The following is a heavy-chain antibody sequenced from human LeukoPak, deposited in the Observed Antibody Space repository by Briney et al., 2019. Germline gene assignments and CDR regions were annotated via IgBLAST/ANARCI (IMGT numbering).Heavy chain of an antibody. V-gene: IGHV4-39*01. CDR1: GGSVTSSRHY. Sequence: PSETLSLTCTVSGGSVTSSRHYWVWIRQPPGKGLEWIGNIYYTGSTYYNPSLKSRVTISVDTSNNQFSLKVSSVTAANTAVYHCARMLDSSGWFDYWGQGTLVTVSS. CDR2: IYYTGST. CDR3: ARMLDSSGWFDY. D-gene: IGHD6-19*01. J-gene: IGHJ4*02.